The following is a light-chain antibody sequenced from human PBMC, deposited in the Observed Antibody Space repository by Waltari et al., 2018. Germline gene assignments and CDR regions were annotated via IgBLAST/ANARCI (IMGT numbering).Light chain of an antibody. Sequence: QSGLTQPASVSGSPGKSITVSCTGPSSAVGNNNLVSWYQQYPGQAPKLMVYEVTKRTSGVSDRFSGSKSGNTASLTISGLQSEDEADYYCCSYAGLGIYVFGTGTKVTVL. V-gene: IGLV2-23*02. CDR1: SSAVGNNNL. J-gene: IGLJ1*01. CDR3: CSYAGLGIYV. CDR2: EVT.